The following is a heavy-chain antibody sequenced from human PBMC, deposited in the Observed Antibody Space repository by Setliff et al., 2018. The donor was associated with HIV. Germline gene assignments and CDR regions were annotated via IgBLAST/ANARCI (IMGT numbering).Heavy chain of an antibody. CDR3: ARGRGTLPGMSGGNWFHP. Sequence: SETLSLTCTVFGGSFYGYYWSWIRQPPGKGLEWIGEIDNSGSTNYSPSLKSQITMSLDTSKNQLSLRLISVTAAVTAVYYCARGRGTLPGMSGGNWFHPWGPGTLVTVSS. J-gene: IGHJ5*02. D-gene: IGHD3-3*01. CDR2: IDNSGST. CDR1: GGSFYGYY. V-gene: IGHV4-34*01.